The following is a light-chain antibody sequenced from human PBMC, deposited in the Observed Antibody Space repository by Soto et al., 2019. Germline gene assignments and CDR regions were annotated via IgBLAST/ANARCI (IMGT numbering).Light chain of an antibody. Sequence: DIQMTQSPSSLSASVGDRVTITGRASQSISSIVNWYQQKPGKAPKLLIYAASSLHSGVPSRFSGSGSGIDFTLTITSLQPADFATYYCQQSYSLPRTFGQGTKVEIK. J-gene: IGKJ1*01. V-gene: IGKV1-39*01. CDR3: QQSYSLPRT. CDR1: QSISSI. CDR2: AAS.